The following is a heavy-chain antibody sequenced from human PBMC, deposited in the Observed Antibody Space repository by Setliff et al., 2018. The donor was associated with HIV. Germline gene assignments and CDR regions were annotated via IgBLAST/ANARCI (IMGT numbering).Heavy chain of an antibody. CDR3: ARGSCSGCYLSDY. V-gene: IGHV1-3*01. Sequence: ASVKVSCKAFGYTFRTNAIHWVRQAPGQRLEWMGYINAGDDNTRYSEKFQGRVTITRDTSANTAYMELSSLRSEDTAVYYCARGSCSGCYLSDYWGLGTLVTVSS. D-gene: IGHD6-19*01. CDR2: INAGDDNT. CDR1: GYTFRTNA. J-gene: IGHJ4*02.